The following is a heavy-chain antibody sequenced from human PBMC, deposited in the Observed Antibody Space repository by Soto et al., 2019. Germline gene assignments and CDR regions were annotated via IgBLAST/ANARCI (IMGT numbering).Heavy chain of an antibody. CDR2: ISSSSISI. Sequence: GGSLRLSCAASGFTFSTYEMNWVRQAPGKGLEWVSSISSSSISIHYADSVKGRVTISRDNAKNSLYLQVNSLRAEDTAVYYCSTRLRNRGYWGQGTLVTVSS. V-gene: IGHV3-48*03. CDR1: GFTFSTYE. D-gene: IGHD3-16*01. J-gene: IGHJ4*02. CDR3: STRLRNRGY.